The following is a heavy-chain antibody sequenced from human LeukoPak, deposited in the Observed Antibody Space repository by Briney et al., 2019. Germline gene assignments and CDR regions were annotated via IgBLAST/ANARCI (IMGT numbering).Heavy chain of an antibody. CDR3: ARAGNWNDYFDWFDP. V-gene: IGHV4-59*01. D-gene: IGHD1-20*01. CDR1: GGSISSYY. J-gene: IGHJ5*02. CDR2: IYYSGST. Sequence: SETLSLTCTVSGGSISSYYWSWIRQPPGKGLEWIGYIYYSGSTNYNPSLKSRVTISVDTSKNQFSLKLSSVTAADTAVYYCARAGNWNDYFDWFDPWGQGTLVTVSS.